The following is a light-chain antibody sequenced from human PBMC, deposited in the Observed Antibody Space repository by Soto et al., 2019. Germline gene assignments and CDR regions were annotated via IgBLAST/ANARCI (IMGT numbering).Light chain of an antibody. CDR2: KAS. Sequence: DIQMTQSPSTLSASVEDRVTITCRASQSISSWLAWYQQKPGKAPKLLIYKASSLESGVPSRFSGSGSGTEFTLTISSLQPDDFATYYCQQYNSYSQTFGQGTKVDI. CDR3: QQYNSYSQT. V-gene: IGKV1-5*03. CDR1: QSISSW. J-gene: IGKJ1*01.